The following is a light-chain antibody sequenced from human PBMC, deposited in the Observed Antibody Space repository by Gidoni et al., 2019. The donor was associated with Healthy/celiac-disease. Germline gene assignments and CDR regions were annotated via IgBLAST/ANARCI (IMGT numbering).Light chain of an antibody. V-gene: IGLV1-44*01. CDR1: SSNIGSNT. J-gene: IGLJ3*02. CDR3: AAWDDSLIWV. CDR2: SNN. Sequence: GQRVTISCSGSSSNIGSNTVNWYQQLPGTAPKLLIYSNNQRPSGVPDRFSGSKSGTSASLAISGLQSEDEADYYCAAWDDSLIWVFGGGTKLTVL.